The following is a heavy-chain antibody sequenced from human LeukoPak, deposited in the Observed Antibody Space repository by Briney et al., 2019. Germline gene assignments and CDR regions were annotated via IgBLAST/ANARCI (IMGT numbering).Heavy chain of an antibody. V-gene: IGHV3-48*01. J-gene: IGHJ4*02. CDR1: RFTFSSYS. CDR3: ARDLDLGDY. Sequence: GGSLRLSCAASRFTFSSYSMNWVRQAPGKGLEWVSYISSSSSTIYYADSVKGRFTISRDNAKNSLYLQMNSLRAEDTAVYYCARDLDLGDYWGQGTLVTVSS. D-gene: IGHD3-16*01. CDR2: ISSSSSTI.